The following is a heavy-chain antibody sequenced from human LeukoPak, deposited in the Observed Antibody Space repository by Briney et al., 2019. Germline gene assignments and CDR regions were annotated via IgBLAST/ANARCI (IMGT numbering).Heavy chain of an antibody. CDR3: AKDGHSSGYPDY. J-gene: IGHJ4*02. D-gene: IGHD3-22*01. V-gene: IGHV3-30*18. Sequence: GRSLRLSCAASGFTFSSYGMHWVRQAPGKWLEWVAVISYDGSNKYYADSVKGRFTIPRDNSKNTLYLQMNSLRAEDTAVYYCAKDGHSSGYPDYWGQGTLVTVSS. CDR2: ISYDGSNK. CDR1: GFTFSSYG.